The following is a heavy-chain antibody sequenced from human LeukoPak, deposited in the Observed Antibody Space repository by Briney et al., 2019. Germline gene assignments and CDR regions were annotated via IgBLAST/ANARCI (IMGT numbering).Heavy chain of an antibody. CDR1: GFTFSSYW. CDR3: ARVNEGSWYYFDY. D-gene: IGHD6-13*01. Sequence: GGSLRLSCAASGFTFSSYWMHWLRQAPGKGLVWVSRINSDGSSTSYADSVKGRFTISRDNAKNTLYLQMNSLRAEDTAVYYCARVNEGSWYYFDYWGQGTLVTVSS. V-gene: IGHV3-74*01. J-gene: IGHJ4*02. CDR2: INSDGSST.